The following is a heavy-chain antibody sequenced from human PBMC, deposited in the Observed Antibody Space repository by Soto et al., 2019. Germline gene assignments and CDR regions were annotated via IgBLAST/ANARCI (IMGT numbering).Heavy chain of an antibody. CDR3: ARDMANTAMVTGYYYGMAV. D-gene: IGHD5-18*01. CDR1: GGTFSSYA. J-gene: IGHJ6*02. V-gene: IGHV1-69*01. Sequence: QVQLVQSGAEVQKPGSSVKVSCKASGGTFSSYAISWVRQAPGQGLEWMGGIIPIFGTANYAQKFQGRVTITADESTSTAYMELSSLRSEDTAVYYCARDMANTAMVTGYYYGMAVWGQGTTVTVSS. CDR2: IIPIFGTA.